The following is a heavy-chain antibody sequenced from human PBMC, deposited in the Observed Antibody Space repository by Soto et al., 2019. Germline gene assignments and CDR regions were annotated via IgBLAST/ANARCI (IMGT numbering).Heavy chain of an antibody. CDR3: ARDQAGITGHPRDYYGMDV. CDR1: GGTFSSYA. V-gene: IGHV1-69*01. Sequence: QVQLVQSGAEVKKPGASVKVSCQASGGTFSSYAISWVRQAPGQELEWRGGIIPIFGTANCAKKCQGRVTITSDESTSTAYMELSSLRSEDTDVYYCARDQAGITGHPRDYYGMDVWGQGTTVSVSS. CDR2: IIPIFGTA. J-gene: IGHJ6*02. D-gene: IGHD1-20*01.